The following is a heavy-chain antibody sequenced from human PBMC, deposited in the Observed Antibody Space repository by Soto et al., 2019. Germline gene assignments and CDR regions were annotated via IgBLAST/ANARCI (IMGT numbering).Heavy chain of an antibody. CDR2: IWYDGSNK. CDR3: ARVPTRLAAYGFWYYYGMDV. CDR1: GFTFSSYG. D-gene: IGHD2-15*01. V-gene: IGHV3-33*01. J-gene: IGHJ6*02. Sequence: GGSLRLSCAASGFTFSSYGMHWVRQAPGKGLGWVAVIWYDGSNKYYADSVKGRFTISRDNSKNTLYLQMNSLRAEDTAVYYCARVPTRLAAYGFWYYYGMDVWGQGTTVTVS.